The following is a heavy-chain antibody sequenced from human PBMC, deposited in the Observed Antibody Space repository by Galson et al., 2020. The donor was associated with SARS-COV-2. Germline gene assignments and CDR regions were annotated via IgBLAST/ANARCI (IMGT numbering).Heavy chain of an antibody. D-gene: IGHD6-19*01. CDR3: ARGLSGWSPDYYYYMDV. J-gene: IGHJ6*03. CDR1: GFTFSSYS. Sequence: GESLKISCAASGFTFSSYSMNWVRQAPGKGLEWVSSISSSSSYIYYADSVKGRFTISRDNAKNSLYLQMNSLRAEDTAVYYCARGLSGWSPDYYYYMDVWGKGTTVTVSS. V-gene: IGHV3-21*01. CDR2: ISSSSSYI.